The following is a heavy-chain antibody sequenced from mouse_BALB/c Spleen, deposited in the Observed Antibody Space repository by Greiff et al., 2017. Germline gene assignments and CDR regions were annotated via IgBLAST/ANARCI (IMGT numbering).Heavy chain of an antibody. CDR3: AREKRDGAMDY. D-gene: IGHD3-3*01. V-gene: IGHV5-4*02. CDR1: GFTFSDYY. CDR2: ISDGGSYT. Sequence: EVKLMESGGGLVKPGGSLKLSCAASGFTFSDYYMYWVRQTPEKRLEWVATISDGGSYTYYPDSVKGRFTISRDNAKNNLYLQMSSLKSEDTAMYYCAREKRDGAMDYWGQGTSVTVSS. J-gene: IGHJ4*01.